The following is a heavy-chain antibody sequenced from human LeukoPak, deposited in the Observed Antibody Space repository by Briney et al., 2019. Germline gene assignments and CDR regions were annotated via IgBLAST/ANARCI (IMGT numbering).Heavy chain of an antibody. CDR1: GGTFSSYA. J-gene: IGHJ5*02. Sequence: ASVKVSCKASGGTFSSYAISWVRQAPGQGPEWMGRIIPIFGIANYAQKFQGRVTITADKSTSTAYMELSSLRSEDTAVYYCARLGAYSGSYQTYNWFDPWGQGTLVPVSS. D-gene: IGHD1-26*01. CDR2: IIPIFGIA. V-gene: IGHV1-69*04. CDR3: ARLGAYSGSYQTYNWFDP.